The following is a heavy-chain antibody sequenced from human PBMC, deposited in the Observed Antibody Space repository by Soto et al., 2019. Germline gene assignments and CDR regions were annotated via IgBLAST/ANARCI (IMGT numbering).Heavy chain of an antibody. J-gene: IGHJ6*02. Sequence: GASVKVCCKASGGTFSSYAISWVRQAPGQGLEWMGGIIPIFGTANYAQKFQGRVTITADKSTSTAYMELSSLRSEDTAAYYCARAPDRPNHKRHYYYYGMDVWGQGTTVTVSS. V-gene: IGHV1-69*06. D-gene: IGHD3-22*01. CDR2: IIPIFGTA. CDR3: ARAPDRPNHKRHYYYYGMDV. CDR1: GGTFSSYA.